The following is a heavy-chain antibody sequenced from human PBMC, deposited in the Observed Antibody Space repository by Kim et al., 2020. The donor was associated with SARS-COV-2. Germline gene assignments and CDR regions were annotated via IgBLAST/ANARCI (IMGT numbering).Heavy chain of an antibody. V-gene: IGHV4-34*01. J-gene: IGHJ6*02. CDR2: INHSGST. D-gene: IGHD2-2*01. Sequence: SETLSLTCAVYGGSFSGYYWSWIRQPPGKGLEWIGEINHSGSTNYNPSLKSRVTISVDTSKNQFSLKLSSVTAADTAVYYCASPYCSSTSCYYYYGMDVWCQGTTVTVSS. CDR1: GGSFSGYY. CDR3: ASPYCSSTSCYYYYGMDV.